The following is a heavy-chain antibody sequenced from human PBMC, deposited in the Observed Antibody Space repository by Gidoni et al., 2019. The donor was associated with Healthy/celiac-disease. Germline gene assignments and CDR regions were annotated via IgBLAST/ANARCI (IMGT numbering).Heavy chain of an antibody. CDR3: ARDLPIVVVPAAPLDY. Sequence: QVQLVESGGGVVQPGRSLRLSCAASGFTFSSYGMHWVRQAPGKGLEWVAVIWYDGSNKYYADSVKGRFTISRDNSKNTLYLQMNSLRAEDTAVYYCARDLPIVVVPAAPLDYWGQGTLVTVSS. V-gene: IGHV3-33*01. D-gene: IGHD2-2*01. CDR1: GFTFSSYG. CDR2: IWYDGSNK. J-gene: IGHJ4*02.